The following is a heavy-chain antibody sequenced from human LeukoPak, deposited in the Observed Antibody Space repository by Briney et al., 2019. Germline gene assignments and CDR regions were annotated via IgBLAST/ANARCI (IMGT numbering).Heavy chain of an antibody. CDR1: GGSISSGDYY. V-gene: IGHV4-30-4*08. CDR2: INYSGST. J-gene: IGHJ4*02. CDR3: ARAITIFGVVIIYFDY. D-gene: IGHD3-3*01. Sequence: PSQTLCLTCTASGGSISSGDYYWSWLRQPPGQDRVWTSYINYSGSTYYNPALKSRVTISVDTSKNQFSLRPSSVTAADTAVYYCARAITIFGVVIIYFDYWGQGTLVTVSS.